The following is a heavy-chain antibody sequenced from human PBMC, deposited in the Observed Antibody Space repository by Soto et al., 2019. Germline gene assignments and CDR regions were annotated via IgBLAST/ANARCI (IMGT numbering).Heavy chain of an antibody. D-gene: IGHD6-6*01. CDR2: IVVGSGNT. CDR3: AAAKYSSSPDHYYYYYMDV. Sequence: SVKVSCKASGFTFTSSAMQWVRQARGQRLEWIGWIVVGSGNTNYAQKFQERVTVTRDMSTSTAYMELSSLRSEDTAVYYCAAAKYSSSPDHYYYYYMDVWGKGTTVTVSS. CDR1: GFTFTSSA. V-gene: IGHV1-58*02. J-gene: IGHJ6*03.